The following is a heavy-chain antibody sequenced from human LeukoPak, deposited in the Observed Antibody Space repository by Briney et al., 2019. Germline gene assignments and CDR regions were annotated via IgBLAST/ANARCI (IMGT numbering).Heavy chain of an antibody. CDR2: ISSGSHHK. CDR1: GFTFSRFS. D-gene: IGHD6-13*01. Sequence: GGSLRLSCAGSGFTFSRFSMIWVRQAPGKGVEWVASISSGSHHKYHADSLKGRFTISRDNDKNSLFLQMNSLRAEDTALYYCATRLTADSYEASDIWGQGTMVTVSS. J-gene: IGHJ3*02. V-gene: IGHV3-21*06. CDR3: ATRLTADSYEASDI.